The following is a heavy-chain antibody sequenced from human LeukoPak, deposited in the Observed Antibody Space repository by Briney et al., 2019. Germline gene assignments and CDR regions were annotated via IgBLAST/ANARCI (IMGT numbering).Heavy chain of an antibody. V-gene: IGHV3-33*06. Sequence: GRSLRLSCAASGFTFSIYGMHWVRQAPGKGLEWVSVICYDGSNKYYADSVKGRFTISRDNSKNTLYLEMNSLRAEDMAVYYCAKDRGRRSYDAVDYWGQGTQVTVSS. CDR3: AKDRGRRSYDAVDY. J-gene: IGHJ4*02. CDR1: GFTFSIYG. D-gene: IGHD1-26*01. CDR2: ICYDGSNK.